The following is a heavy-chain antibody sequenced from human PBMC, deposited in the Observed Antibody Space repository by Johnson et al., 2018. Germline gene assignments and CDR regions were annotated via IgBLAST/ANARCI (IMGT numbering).Heavy chain of an antibody. V-gene: IGHV3-66*02. J-gene: IGHJ6*03. CDR3: ANLRAGNYMDV. CDR1: GFTVSSNY. Sequence: VQLVESGGVLVQPGGSLRLSCEASGFTVSSNYISWVRQAPGKGLAWVSVIYPGGITYHADSVKGRFTFSRDNSKNTLYLQMNSLRVEDTAVYYCANLRAGNYMDVWGKGTTVTVSS. D-gene: IGHD4-17*01. CDR2: IYPGGIT.